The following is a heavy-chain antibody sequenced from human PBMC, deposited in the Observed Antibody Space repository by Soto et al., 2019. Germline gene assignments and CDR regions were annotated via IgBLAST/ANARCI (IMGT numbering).Heavy chain of an antibody. CDR2: VKSKTDGGTT. J-gene: IGHJ4*02. D-gene: IGHD6-13*01. V-gene: IGHV3-15*07. Sequence: GGSLRLSCAGSGFIFSNAWINWVRQAPGKGLEWVGHVKSKTDGGTTDYGAPVKGRCTISRDDSKNTVFLQMNILKTEDTAVYYCAKADSSSWYEGYFDYWGQGTLVTVSS. CDR1: GFIFSNAW. CDR3: AKADSSSWYEGYFDY.